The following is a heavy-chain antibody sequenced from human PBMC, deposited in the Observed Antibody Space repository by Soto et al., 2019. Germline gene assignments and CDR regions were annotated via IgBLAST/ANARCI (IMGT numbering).Heavy chain of an antibody. J-gene: IGHJ4*02. Sequence: SEPLSLTCIVSGVSVTSYTWSWVRQPANKGLEWIGRVFSSVSATYNPSLKSRVSISMDTAENRISLKLDSVTAADAGVYFCARDGMTTGDTWGPGTLVTGS. CDR1: GVSVTSYT. CDR2: VFSSVSA. CDR3: ARDGMTTGDT. V-gene: IGHV4-4*07. D-gene: IGHD2-21*02.